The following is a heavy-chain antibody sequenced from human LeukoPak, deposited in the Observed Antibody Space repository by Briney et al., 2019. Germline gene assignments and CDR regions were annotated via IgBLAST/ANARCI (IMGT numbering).Heavy chain of an antibody. CDR3: ARGLNSSGWKQYYYGMDV. CDR2: MSYDGNNK. J-gene: IGHJ6*02. D-gene: IGHD6-19*01. CDR1: GFSFSSYG. Sequence: GGSLRLSCAASGFSFSSYGMHWVRQAPGKGLEWVAIMSYDGNNKSYTDSVKGRFTISRDNSKNTLYLQMNSLRAEDTAVYYCARGLNSSGWKQYYYGMDVWGQGTTVTVSS. V-gene: IGHV3-30*19.